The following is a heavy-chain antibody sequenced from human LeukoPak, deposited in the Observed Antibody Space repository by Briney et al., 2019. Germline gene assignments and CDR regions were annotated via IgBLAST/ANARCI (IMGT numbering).Heavy chain of an antibody. Sequence: GGSLRRYGTASGFTFGDYAMSWVRQAPGKGLEWVGFIRSKAYGGATEYAASVKGRCTMSRDDSKSIAYLQMTSLKPAATAVYYCPRVGVANYGRHAYWGQGTLVTVSS. CDR2: IRSKAYGGAT. CDR3: PRVGVANYGRHAY. J-gene: IGHJ4*02. V-gene: IGHV3-49*04. D-gene: IGHD4-17*01. CDR1: GFTFGDYA.